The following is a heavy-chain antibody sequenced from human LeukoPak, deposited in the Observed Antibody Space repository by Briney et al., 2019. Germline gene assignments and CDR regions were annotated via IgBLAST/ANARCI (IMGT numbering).Heavy chain of an antibody. CDR2: INHSGST. D-gene: IGHD5-18*01. V-gene: IGHV4-34*01. CDR3: ARGAPKEIQLWLRLRGVAFDI. J-gene: IGHJ3*02. CDR1: GGSFSGYY. Sequence: SETLSLTCAVYGGSFSGYYWSWIRQPPGKGLEWIGEINHSGSTNYNPSLKSRVTISVDTSKNQFSLKLNSVTAADTAVYYCARGAPKEIQLWLRLRGVAFDIWGQGTMITVSS.